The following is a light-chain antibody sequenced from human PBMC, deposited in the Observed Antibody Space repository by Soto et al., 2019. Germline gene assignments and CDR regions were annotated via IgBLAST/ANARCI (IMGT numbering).Light chain of an antibody. CDR1: QNISVY. Sequence: IVLTQSAATLSLSPGERATLSCRASQNISVYLAWYRQKPGQAPRLLIYAASNRATGIPARFSGSGSGTDFTLTISSLEPEDFAVYYCQQRNNWPPGITFGQRTRLEIK. CDR2: AAS. CDR3: QQRNNWPPGIT. V-gene: IGKV3-11*01. J-gene: IGKJ5*01.